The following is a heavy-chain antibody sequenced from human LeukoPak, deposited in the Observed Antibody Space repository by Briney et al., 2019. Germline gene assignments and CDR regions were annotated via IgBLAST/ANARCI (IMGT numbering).Heavy chain of an antibody. Sequence: GASVKVSCKASGYTFSGYYIHWVRQAPGQGLEWMGWINPNTGGTNYAQKLQGRVTMTRDTAISTAYMELSRLGSADTAVYYCARGGLPIYYYYMDVWGKGTTVTVSS. CDR2: INPNTGGT. CDR3: ARGGLPIYYYYMDV. CDR1: GYTFSGYY. V-gene: IGHV1-2*02. D-gene: IGHD4-11*01. J-gene: IGHJ6*03.